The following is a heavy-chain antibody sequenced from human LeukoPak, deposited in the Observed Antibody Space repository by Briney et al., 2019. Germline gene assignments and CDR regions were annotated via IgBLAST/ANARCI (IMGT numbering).Heavy chain of an antibody. D-gene: IGHD5-24*01. CDR1: GGSFSGYY. J-gene: IGHJ4*02. CDR2: INHSGST. V-gene: IGHV4-34*01. CDR3: ARSEMATINPFFDY. Sequence: KTSETLSLTCAVYGGSFSGYYWSWIRQPPGKGLEWIGEINHSGSTNYNPSLKSRVTISVDTSKNQFSLKLSSVTAADTAVYYCARSEMATINPFFDYWGQGTLVTVSS.